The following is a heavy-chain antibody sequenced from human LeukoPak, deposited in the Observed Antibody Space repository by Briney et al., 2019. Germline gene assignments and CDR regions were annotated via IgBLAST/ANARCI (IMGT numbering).Heavy chain of an antibody. J-gene: IGHJ4*02. CDR3: ASTSIDYDSSGYSN. D-gene: IGHD3-22*01. CDR1: GITFSSYTM. Sequence: GSLRLSCAVSGITFSSYTMNWVRQPPGKGLEWIGSIYYSGSTNYNPSLKSRVTISVDTSKNQFSLKLSSVTAADTAVYYCASTSIDYDSSGYSNWGQGTLVTVSS. CDR2: IYYSGST. V-gene: IGHV4-4*02.